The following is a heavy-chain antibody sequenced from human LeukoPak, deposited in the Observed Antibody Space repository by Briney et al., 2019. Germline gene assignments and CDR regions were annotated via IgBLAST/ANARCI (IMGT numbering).Heavy chain of an antibody. Sequence: PSETLSLTCTVSGGSISSYYWTWIRQPPGKGLEWIGYIYYSGSTNYNPSLKSRVTISVDTSKTQFSLKLSSVTAADTAVYYCARGTRYYDILTGYSSTHYFDYWGQGTLVTVSS. J-gene: IGHJ4*02. CDR1: GGSISSYY. CDR3: ARGTRYYDILTGYSSTHYFDY. CDR2: IYYSGST. D-gene: IGHD3-9*01. V-gene: IGHV4-59*01.